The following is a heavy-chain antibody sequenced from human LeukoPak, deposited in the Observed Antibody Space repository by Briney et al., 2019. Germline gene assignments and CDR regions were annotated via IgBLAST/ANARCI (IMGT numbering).Heavy chain of an antibody. V-gene: IGHV1-18*01. J-gene: IGHJ4*02. D-gene: IGHD6-13*01. Sequence: ASVKVSCKASGYTFTSYGISWVRQAPGQGLERMGWISAYNGNTNYAQKLQGRVTMTTDTSTSTAYMELRSLRSDDTAVYYCARDWGSSWYPSYFDYWGQGTLVTVSS. CDR1: GYTFTSYG. CDR2: ISAYNGNT. CDR3: ARDWGSSWYPSYFDY.